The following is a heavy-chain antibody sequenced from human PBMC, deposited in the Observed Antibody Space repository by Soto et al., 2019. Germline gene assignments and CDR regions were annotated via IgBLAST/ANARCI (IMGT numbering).Heavy chain of an antibody. V-gene: IGHV3-23*01. D-gene: IGHD6-6*01. CDR2: ISAST. Sequence: GGSLRLSCAASGFTVSSYALNWVRQAPGKGLEWVSGISASTYYADSVKGRFTISRDTSKNTLYLQMNSLRAEDTALYHCARDAAVGAARPVPWFDPWGQGTLVTVSS. CDR3: ARDAAVGAARPVPWFDP. J-gene: IGHJ5*02. CDR1: GFTVSSYA.